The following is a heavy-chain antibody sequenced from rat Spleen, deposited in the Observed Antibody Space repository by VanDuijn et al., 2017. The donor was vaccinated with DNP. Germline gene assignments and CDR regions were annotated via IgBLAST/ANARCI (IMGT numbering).Heavy chain of an antibody. Sequence: EVQLVESGGGLVQPGRSLKLSCLVSGFTFNDFYMAWVRQTPQKGLEWVASIRYAGDNKEYGDSGKVRFTISRDNGKNTLYLQMDNLKSEDTATYYCARHPLYGGYMYFDSWGQGVMVTVSS. V-gene: IGHV5-22*01. CDR2: IRYAGDNK. J-gene: IGHJ2*01. D-gene: IGHD1-11*01. CDR3: ARHPLYGGYMYFDS. CDR1: GFTFNDFY.